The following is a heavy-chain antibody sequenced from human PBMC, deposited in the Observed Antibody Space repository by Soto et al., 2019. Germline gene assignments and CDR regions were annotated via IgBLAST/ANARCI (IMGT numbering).Heavy chain of an antibody. Sequence: ASVKVSCKASGYTFTSYGISWVRQAPGQGLDWMGWISAYNGNTNYAQKLQGRVTMTTDTSTSTAYMELRSLRSDDTAVYYCASSYSNYALIDYYYYGMDVWGQGTTVTVSS. CDR2: ISAYNGNT. V-gene: IGHV1-18*01. J-gene: IGHJ6*02. D-gene: IGHD4-4*01. CDR3: ASSYSNYALIDYYYYGMDV. CDR1: GYTFTSYG.